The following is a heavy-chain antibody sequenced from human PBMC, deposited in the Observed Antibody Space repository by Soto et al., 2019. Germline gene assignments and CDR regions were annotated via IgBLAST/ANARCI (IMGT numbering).Heavy chain of an antibody. J-gene: IGHJ1*01. CDR2: IYYNGTT. CDR3: AREPRQLIWFGELHD. V-gene: IGHV4-31*03. Sequence: LTLTFTVAGLSLHGPNFYCSWIRQHPGKGLEWIGHIYYNGTTYYNPTLKSRVSISVDTSKNQFSLKLSSATAADTAVYYCAREPRQLIWFGELHDWGRG. D-gene: IGHD3-10*01. CDR1: GLSLHGPNFY.